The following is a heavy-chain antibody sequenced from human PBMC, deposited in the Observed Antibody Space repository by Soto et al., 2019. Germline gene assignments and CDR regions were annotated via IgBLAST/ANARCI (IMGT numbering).Heavy chain of an antibody. Sequence: TLSLTCTVSGGSISSYYWSWIRQPPGKGLEWIGYIYYSGSTNYNPSLKSRVTISVDTSKNQFSLKLSSVTAADTAVYYCARATGTNLSRLDVWGQGTTVTVSS. CDR1: GGSISSYY. V-gene: IGHV4-59*01. J-gene: IGHJ6*02. D-gene: IGHD1-1*01. CDR3: ARATGTNLSRLDV. CDR2: IYYSGST.